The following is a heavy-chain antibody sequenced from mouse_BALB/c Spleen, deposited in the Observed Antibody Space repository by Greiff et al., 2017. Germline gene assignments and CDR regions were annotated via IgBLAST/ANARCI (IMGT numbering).Heavy chain of an antibody. J-gene: IGHJ2*01. Sequence: VKLQESGAELARPGASVKLSCKASGYTFTSYWMQWVKQRPGQGLEWIGAIYPGDGDTRYTQKFKGKATLTADKSSSTAYMQLSSLASEDSAVYYCARMGDYWGQGTTLTVSS. CDR1: GYTFTSYW. CDR2: IYPGDGDT. CDR3: ARMGDY. V-gene: IGHV1-87*01.